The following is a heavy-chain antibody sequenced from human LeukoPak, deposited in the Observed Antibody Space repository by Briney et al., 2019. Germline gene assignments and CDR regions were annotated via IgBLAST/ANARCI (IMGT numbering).Heavy chain of an antibody. Sequence: GGSLRLSCAASGYSFSNYWMHWVRQAPGKGLVCVSRINSDGSRTNYADSVKGRFTISRDNAKNTLFLEMNSLGAEDSAVYYCARGLYSFSTFTLDPRGQGTLVTVSS. J-gene: IGHJ5*02. V-gene: IGHV3-74*01. D-gene: IGHD2-2*01. CDR2: INSDGSRT. CDR1: GYSFSNYW. CDR3: ARGLYSFSTFTLDP.